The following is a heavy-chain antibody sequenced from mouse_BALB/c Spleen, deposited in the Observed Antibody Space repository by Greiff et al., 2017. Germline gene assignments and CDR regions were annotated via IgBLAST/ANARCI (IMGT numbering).Heavy chain of an antibody. CDR1: GYTFTDYN. CDR3: ARARDYDYEFAY. CDR2: IYPYNGGT. Sequence: VQLKESGPELVKPGASVKISCKASGYTFTDYNMHWVKQSHGKSLEWIGYIYPYNGGTGYNQKFKSKATLTVDNSSSTAYMELRSLTSEDSAVYYCARARDYDYEFAYWGQGTLVTVSA. J-gene: IGHJ3*01. D-gene: IGHD2-4*01. V-gene: IGHV1S29*02.